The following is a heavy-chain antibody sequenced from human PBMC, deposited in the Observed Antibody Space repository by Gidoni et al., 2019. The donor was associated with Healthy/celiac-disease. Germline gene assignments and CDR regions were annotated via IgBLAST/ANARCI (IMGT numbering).Heavy chain of an antibody. J-gene: IGHJ3*02. CDR2: IYYGGST. Sequence: QVQLQESGPGLVKPSETLSLTCTVSGGSISSYYWGWIRQPPGKGLEWIGYIYYGGSTNYNPSLKSRVTISVDTSKNQFSLKLSSVTAADTAVYYCASNLRLGYSYGYGDAFDIWGQGTMVTVSS. CDR1: GGSISSYY. D-gene: IGHD5-18*01. V-gene: IGHV4-59*01. CDR3: ASNLRLGYSYGYGDAFDI.